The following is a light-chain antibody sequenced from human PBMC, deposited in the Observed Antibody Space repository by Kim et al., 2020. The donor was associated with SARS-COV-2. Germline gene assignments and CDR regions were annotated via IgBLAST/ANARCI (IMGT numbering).Light chain of an antibody. CDR1: QGISNN. CDR3: QKYNSTSPYT. Sequence: ASVGDRVTVTCRASQGISNNLALYQQKPGKVPKLLIYAAATLQSGGPPRCISSGAWTEFTLLISSLLPDDVATEYCQKYNSTSPYTFGQGTKLEI. CDR2: AAA. J-gene: IGKJ2*01. V-gene: IGKV1-27*01.